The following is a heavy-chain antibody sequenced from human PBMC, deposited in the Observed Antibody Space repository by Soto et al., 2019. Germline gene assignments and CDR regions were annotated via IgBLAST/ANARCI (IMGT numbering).Heavy chain of an antibody. CDR1: GGSISSYY. CDR3: VRVPDY. CDR2: IYSSGST. J-gene: IGHJ4*02. V-gene: IGHV4-59*12. Sequence: SETLSLTCTVAGGSISSYYWSWIRQSPGKALEWIGHIYSSGSTNYNPSLKGRVTISVDTSKNQFSLKLSSVTAADTAVYYCVRVPDYWGQGTLVTVSS.